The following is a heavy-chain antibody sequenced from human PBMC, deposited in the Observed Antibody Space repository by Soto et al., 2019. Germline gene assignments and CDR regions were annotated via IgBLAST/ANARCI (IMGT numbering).Heavy chain of an antibody. CDR1: GFIFSSYG. V-gene: IGHV3-33*01. CDR2: IWYDGSNK. Sequence: GGSLRLSCAASGFIFSSYGMHWVRQAPGKGLEWVAVIWYDGSNKYYADSVKGRFIISRDNSKNTLYLQMNSLRVEDTAVYYCARGSFKGSYWYFDLWGRGTLVTVSS. J-gene: IGHJ2*01. CDR3: ARGSFKGSYWYFDL. D-gene: IGHD2-15*01.